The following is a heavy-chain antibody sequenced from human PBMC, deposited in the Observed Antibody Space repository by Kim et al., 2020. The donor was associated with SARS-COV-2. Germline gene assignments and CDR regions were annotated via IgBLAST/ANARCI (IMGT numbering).Heavy chain of an antibody. CDR3: ARDRNNAFDI. Sequence: TRHDAESVEGRFTISRDNARNALYLQMNSLGDEDTALYYCARDRNNAFDIWGQGTMVTVSS. CDR2: TR. J-gene: IGHJ3*02. V-gene: IGHV3-48*02.